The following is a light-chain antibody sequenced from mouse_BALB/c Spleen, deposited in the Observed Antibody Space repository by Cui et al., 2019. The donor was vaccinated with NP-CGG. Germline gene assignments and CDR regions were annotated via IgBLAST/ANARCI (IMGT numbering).Light chain of an antibody. Sequence: QAVVTPESALPTSPGQTVPLTCRSSTGAITTNNYANWVQEKPDHLFAGLIGGTNNRAPGIPARFSGSLIGNKAALTITGAQTEDEAIYFCALWYSNHWVFGGGTKLTVL. V-gene: IGLV1*01. J-gene: IGLJ1*01. CDR1: TGAITTNNY. CDR2: GTN. CDR3: ALWYSNHWV.